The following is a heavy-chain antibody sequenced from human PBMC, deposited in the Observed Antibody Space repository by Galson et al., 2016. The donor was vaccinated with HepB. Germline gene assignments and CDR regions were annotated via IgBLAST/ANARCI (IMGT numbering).Heavy chain of an antibody. CDR1: GFTFSSFS. CDR3: ARENLVEDSSESGDSYVPYFDS. V-gene: IGHV3-21*06. CDR2: ISLDSKFI. D-gene: IGHD2-15*01. Sequence: SLRLSCAASGFTFSSFSMNWVRQTPGKGLEWVSSISLDSKFIKYADSAKGRFTISRDNAKNSLYLQMNRLRAEDTAMYYCARENLVEDSSESGDSYVPYFDSWGQGSLVIVSS. J-gene: IGHJ4*02.